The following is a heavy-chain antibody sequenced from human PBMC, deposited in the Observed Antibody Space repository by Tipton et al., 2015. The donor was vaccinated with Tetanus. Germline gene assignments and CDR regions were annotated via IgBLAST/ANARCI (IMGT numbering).Heavy chain of an antibody. V-gene: IGHV3-64*07. Sequence: QLVQSGGGVVQPGRSLRLSCAASGFTFSSYAMHWVRQAPGKGLEYVSSILRSEDPPLYVDSVKGRFTTSRDNSKNMVYLQMDSLRGDDTGVYYCARDRDGGWSFDSWGQGTLVTVSS. CDR2: ILRSEDPP. D-gene: IGHD6-19*01. CDR3: ARDRDGGWSFDS. J-gene: IGHJ4*02. CDR1: GFTFSSYA.